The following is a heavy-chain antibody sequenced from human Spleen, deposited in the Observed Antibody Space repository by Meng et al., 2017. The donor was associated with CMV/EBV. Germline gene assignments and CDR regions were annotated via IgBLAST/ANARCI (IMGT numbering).Heavy chain of an antibody. D-gene: IGHD3-3*01. CDR1: GYTFPSYT. Sequence: ASVKVSCKASGYTFPSYTIAWVRQAPGQGVEWVGWINPHSGGTRYAQKFQGRLTMTRDTSISTAYMELTSLRSHDTAVYYCATIGGLYHDFWNHWGRGTRVTVSS. CDR2: INPHSGGT. CDR3: ATIGGLYHDFWNH. V-gene: IGHV1-2*02. J-gene: IGHJ1*01.